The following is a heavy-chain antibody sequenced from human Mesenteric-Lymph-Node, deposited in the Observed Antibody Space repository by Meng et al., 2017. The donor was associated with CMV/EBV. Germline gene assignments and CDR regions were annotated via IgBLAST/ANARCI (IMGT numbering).Heavy chain of an antibody. J-gene: IGHJ4*02. CDR1: GFTVSSNY. Sequence: GGSLRLSCAASGFTVSSNYMSWVRQAPGKGLEWVSVIYSGGSTYYADSVKGRFTISRDNSKNTLYLQMNSLRAVDTAVYYCARSPKRITIFGVVITKYYFDYWGQGTLVTVSS. D-gene: IGHD3-3*01. CDR2: IYSGGST. CDR3: ARSPKRITIFGVVITKYYFDY. V-gene: IGHV3-66*02.